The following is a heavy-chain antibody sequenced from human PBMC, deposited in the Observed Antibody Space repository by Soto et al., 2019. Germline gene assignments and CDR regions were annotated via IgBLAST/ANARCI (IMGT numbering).Heavy chain of an antibody. D-gene: IGHD6-6*01. V-gene: IGHV4-39*01. J-gene: IGHJ4*02. Sequence: SETLSLTCTVSGGSISSSNFYWGWIRQPPGKGLEWIGNIYYTGSTKYNPSLKSRVTISVDTSKNQFSLKLSSVTAADTAVYYCARARGFRLAARQVHNWGQGTLVTVSS. CDR2: IYYTGST. CDR3: ARARGFRLAARQVHN. CDR1: GGSISSSNFY.